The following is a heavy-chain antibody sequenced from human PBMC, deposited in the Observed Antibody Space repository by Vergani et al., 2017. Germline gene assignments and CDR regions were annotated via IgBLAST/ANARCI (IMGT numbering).Heavy chain of an antibody. CDR2: IKSKFDRGTT. CDR3: TTDPRYCGDGSCYWLRDHHYYGRDV. Sequence: EVQLVESGGGIVKPGGSLRLSCVASGFSFRNAWMNWVRRTPGKGLEWVGRIKSKFDRGTTDYAAAVKGRFTISIDDSKNTLFLQMNGLKTEDIGVYYCTTDPRYCGDGSCYWLRDHHYYGRDVWVQGTTVTVSS. J-gene: IGHJ6*02. CDR1: GFSFRNAW. D-gene: IGHD2-21*01. V-gene: IGHV3-15*07.